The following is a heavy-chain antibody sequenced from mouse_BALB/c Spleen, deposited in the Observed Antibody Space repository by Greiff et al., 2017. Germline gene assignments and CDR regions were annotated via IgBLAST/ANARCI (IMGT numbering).Heavy chain of an antibody. CDR1: GFTFSSYT. CDR3: ARRTYRYDEWAWFAY. V-gene: IGHV5-12-2*01. CDR2: ISNGGGST. J-gene: IGHJ3*01. D-gene: IGHD2-14*01. Sequence: EVKLVESGGGLVQPGGSLKLSCAASGFTFSSYTMSWVRQTPEKRLEWVAYISNGGGSTYYPDTVKGRFTIVRDNAKNTLYLQMSSLKSEDTAMSYCARRTYRYDEWAWFAYWGQGTLVTVSA.